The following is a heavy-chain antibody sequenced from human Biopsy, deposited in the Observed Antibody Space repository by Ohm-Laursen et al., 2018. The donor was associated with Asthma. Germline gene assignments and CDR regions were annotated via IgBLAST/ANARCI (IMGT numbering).Heavy chain of an antibody. CDR1: PGSFSGFF. Sequence: GTLSLTCDVYPGSFSGFFWTWIRQSPGKGLEWIGETNERGFTKDNPSLKSRVIISIDTYWNRVSLKLTSVTAADTAVYYCARGPELDVWGQGTAVTVSS. J-gene: IGHJ6*02. CDR2: TNERGFT. V-gene: IGHV4-34*01. CDR3: ARGPELDV.